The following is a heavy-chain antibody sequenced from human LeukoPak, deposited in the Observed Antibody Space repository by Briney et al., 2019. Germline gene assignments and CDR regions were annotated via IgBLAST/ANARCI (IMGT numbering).Heavy chain of an antibody. V-gene: IGHV3-21*01. CDR1: GLTFSSYS. J-gene: IGHJ3*02. Sequence: PGGSLRLSCVVSGLTFSSYSMNWVRQAPGKGPEWVSSISSDSNYIYYADSVKGRFTISRDNSKNTLYLQMNSLRAEDTAVYYCAKEMGIVGAPPDAFDIWGQGTMVTVSS. CDR2: ISSDSNYI. CDR3: AKEMGIVGAPPDAFDI. D-gene: IGHD1-26*01.